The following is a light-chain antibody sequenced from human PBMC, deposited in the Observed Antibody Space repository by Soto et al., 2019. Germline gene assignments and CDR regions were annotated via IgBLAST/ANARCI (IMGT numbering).Light chain of an antibody. J-gene: IGLJ2*01. Sequence: QSVLTQPPSASGSPGQSVTISCSGTSSDVGGYDYVSWYQQHPGKAPKLMIYEVSKRPSGVPDRFFGSKSGNTASLTVSGLQDEDEADYYCSSYAGSSNFVVFGGGTKLTVL. CDR1: SSDVGGYDY. V-gene: IGLV2-8*01. CDR2: EVS. CDR3: SSYAGSSNFVV.